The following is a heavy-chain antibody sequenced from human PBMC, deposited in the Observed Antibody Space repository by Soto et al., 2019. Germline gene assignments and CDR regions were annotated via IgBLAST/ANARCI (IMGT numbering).Heavy chain of an antibody. D-gene: IGHD3-3*01. CDR2: INPDGTKT. Sequence: GSLRLSCAVSGFTFSAYWMHWVRQTTGKGLVWVSRINPDGTKTNYSDSVEGRFTISRDNAKSTLYLQMNSLSAEETAIYFCSSDNFGLRHXWGQGTLVTVSX. V-gene: IGHV3-74*01. CDR1: GFTFSAYW. J-gene: IGHJ4*02. CDR3: SSDNFGLRHX.